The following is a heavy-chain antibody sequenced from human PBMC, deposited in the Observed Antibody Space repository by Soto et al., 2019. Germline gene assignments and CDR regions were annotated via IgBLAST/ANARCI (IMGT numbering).Heavy chain of an antibody. D-gene: IGHD4-4*01. Sequence: GGSLRLSCAASGFTFSSYGMHWVRQAPGKGLEWVAVISYDGSNKYYADSVKGRFTISRDNSKNTLYLQMNSLRAEDTAVYYCAKDHQPPYSNYYYYGMDVCGQGTTVTVSS. V-gene: IGHV3-30*18. CDR2: ISYDGSNK. CDR1: GFTFSSYG. J-gene: IGHJ6*02. CDR3: AKDHQPPYSNYYYYGMDV.